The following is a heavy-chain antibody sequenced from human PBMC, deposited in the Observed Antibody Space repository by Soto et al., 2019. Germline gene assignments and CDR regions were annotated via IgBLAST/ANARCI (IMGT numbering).Heavy chain of an antibody. Sequence: SGPTLLNHTQTLTLTCTFSGFSLSTSGMRVSWIRQPPGKPLEWLAVIEWDDDKYYSTSLKTRLTISKDTSKNLVVLTMIKMDPLDTATYYCVRTQSISTWEYGMEVWRQGTTVTV. D-gene: IGHD1-26*01. CDR2: IEWDDDK. V-gene: IGHV2-70*01. CDR3: VRTQSISTWEYGMEV. CDR1: GFSLSTSGMR. J-gene: IGHJ6*02.